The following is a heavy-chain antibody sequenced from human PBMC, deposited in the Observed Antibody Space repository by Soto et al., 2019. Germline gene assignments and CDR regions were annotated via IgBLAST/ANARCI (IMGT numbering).Heavy chain of an antibody. CDR2: MNPNTANA. CDR1: GYTFTNFD. J-gene: IGHJ2*01. CDR3: ARGRVDYRSGWLWYFDL. V-gene: IGHV1-8*01. D-gene: IGHD6-19*01. Sequence: ASVKVSCKASGYTFTNFDINWVRQASGQGLEWMGWMNPNTANAGYAQKFQGRVTMTRNTSIGTAYMELSSLISEDTAVYYCARGRVDYRSGWLWYFDLWGRGTLVTVSS.